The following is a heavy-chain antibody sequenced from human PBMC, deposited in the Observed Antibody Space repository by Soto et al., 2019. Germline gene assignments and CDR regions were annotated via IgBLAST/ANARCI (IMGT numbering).Heavy chain of an antibody. CDR1: GGTFSSYT. V-gene: IGHV1-69*02. Sequence: SSVKVSCKASGGTFSSYTISWVRQAPGQGLEWMGRIIPILGIANYAQKFQGRVTITADKSTSTAYMELSSLRSEDTAVYYCARLPLSGARDAFDIWGQGTMVTVSS. CDR2: IIPILGIA. CDR3: ARLPLSGARDAFDI. D-gene: IGHD2-8*02. J-gene: IGHJ3*02.